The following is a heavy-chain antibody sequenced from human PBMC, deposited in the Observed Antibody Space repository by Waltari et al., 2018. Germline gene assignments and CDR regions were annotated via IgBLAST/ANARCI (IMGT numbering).Heavy chain of an antibody. D-gene: IGHD3-22*01. CDR3: ARVTYYYDSSGFDY. J-gene: IGHJ4*02. V-gene: IGHV3-30*01. CDR2: IAYDGRNK. Sequence: QVQLVESGGGVVQPGRSLRLSCAASGFTFSSYAMHWVRQAPGKRLEWVAVIAYDGRNKYYGDSVKGRFTISRDNSKNTLYLQMNSLRAEDTAVYYCARVTYYYDSSGFDYWGQGTLVTVSS. CDR1: GFTFSSYA.